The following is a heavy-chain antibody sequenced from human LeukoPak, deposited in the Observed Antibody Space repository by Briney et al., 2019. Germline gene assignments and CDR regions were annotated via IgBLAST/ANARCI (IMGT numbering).Heavy chain of an antibody. Sequence: AGGSLRLSCAASGFTFSSYAMSWVRQAPGKGLEWVSAISGSGGSTYYADSVKGRFTISRDNSKNTLYLQMNSLGAEDTAVYYCAKGIAAAGLRPYDYWGQGTLVTVSS. V-gene: IGHV3-23*01. CDR1: GFTFSSYA. CDR3: AKGIAAAGLRPYDY. D-gene: IGHD6-13*01. CDR2: ISGSGGST. J-gene: IGHJ4*02.